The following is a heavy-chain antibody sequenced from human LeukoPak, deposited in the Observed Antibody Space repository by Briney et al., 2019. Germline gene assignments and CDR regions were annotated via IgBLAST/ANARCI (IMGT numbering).Heavy chain of an antibody. V-gene: IGHV3-74*01. J-gene: IGHJ4*02. CDR3: ARAPLYSSYFDY. D-gene: IGHD6-19*01. CDR2: INRDGSST. Sequence: GGSLRLSCAASGFTFSSYWMSWVRQAPGKGLAWVSGINRDGSSTNYADSVKGRFTISRDNAMNTLYLQMNSLRAEDTAVYYCARAPLYSSYFDYWGQGTLVTVSS. CDR1: GFTFSSYW.